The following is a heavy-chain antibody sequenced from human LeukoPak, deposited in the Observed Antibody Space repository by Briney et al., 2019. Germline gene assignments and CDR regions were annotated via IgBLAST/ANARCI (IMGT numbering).Heavy chain of an antibody. J-gene: IGHJ6*03. CDR3: ARRGYYYYMDV. V-gene: IGHV4-38-2*02. D-gene: IGHD3-10*01. Sequence: SETLSLTCTVSGYSISSGYYWGWIRQPPGKGLEWIGSIYHSGSTNYNPSLKSRVTISVDTSKNQFSLKLSFVTAADTAVYYCARRGYYYYMDVWGKGTTVTISS. CDR1: GYSISSGYY. CDR2: IYHSGST.